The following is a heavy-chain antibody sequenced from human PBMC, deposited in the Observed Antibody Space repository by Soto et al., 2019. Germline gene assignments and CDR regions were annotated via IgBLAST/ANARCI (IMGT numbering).Heavy chain of an antibody. CDR3: ARVQVPAAILGAFDL. D-gene: IGHD2-2*02. J-gene: IGHJ3*01. CDR1: GYTFSTYG. V-gene: IGHV1-18*01. CDR2: INPLNGDT. Sequence: QAQLVQSGGEMRKPGASVKVSCKASGYTFSTYGITWVRQALGQGLEWMGWINPLNGDTNPAGRFKDRLTLTTNTSTGTAYMALRSRTSDDTGVYYCARVQVPAAILGAFDLWGQGTVVTVSS.